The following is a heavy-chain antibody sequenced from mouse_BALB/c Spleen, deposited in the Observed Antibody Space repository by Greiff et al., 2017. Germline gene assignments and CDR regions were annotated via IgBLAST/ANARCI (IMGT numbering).Heavy chain of an antibody. J-gene: IGHJ3*01. D-gene: IGHD1-1*01. CDR3: ARHAPLYYGSSQSLAY. V-gene: IGHV5-6*01. CDR1: GFTFSSYG. Sequence: EVQGVESGGDLVKPGGSLKLSCAASGFTFSSYGMSWVRQTPDKRLEWVATISSGGSYTYYPDSVKGRFTISRDNAKNTLYLQMSSLKSEDTAMYYCARHAPLYYGSSQSLAYWGQGTLVTVSA. CDR2: ISSGGSYT.